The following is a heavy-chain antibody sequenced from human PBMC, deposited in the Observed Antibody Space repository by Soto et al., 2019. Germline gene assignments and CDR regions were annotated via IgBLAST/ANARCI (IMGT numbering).Heavy chain of an antibody. CDR1: GGSISSGDYY. CDR2: IYYSGST. D-gene: IGHD2-15*01. J-gene: IGHJ4*02. V-gene: IGHV4-30-4*01. Sequence: SETLSLTCTVSGGSISSGDYYWSWIRQPPGKGLEWIGYIYYSGSTYYNPSLKSRVTISVDTSKSQFSLKLSSVTAADTAVYYCARDAGAALDYWGQGTLVTVSS. CDR3: ARDAGAALDY.